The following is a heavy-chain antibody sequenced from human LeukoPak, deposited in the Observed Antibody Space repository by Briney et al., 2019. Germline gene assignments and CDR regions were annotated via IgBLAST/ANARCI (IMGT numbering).Heavy chain of an antibody. D-gene: IGHD4-17*01. CDR3: ARAVSNDYAAF. V-gene: IGHV3-53*01. Sequence: GGSLGLSCAASGFTVSSNYMTWVRQAPGKGLEWVSIVYAGGSSYYADSVKGRFTISRDNSKNTLYLQMDSLRAEDTAVYYCARAVSNDYAAFWGQGTLVTVSS. CDR2: VYAGGSS. CDR1: GFTVSSNY. J-gene: IGHJ4*02.